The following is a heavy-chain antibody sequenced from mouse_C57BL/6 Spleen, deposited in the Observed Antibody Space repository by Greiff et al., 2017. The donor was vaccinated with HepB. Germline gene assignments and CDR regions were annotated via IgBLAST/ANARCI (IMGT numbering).Heavy chain of an antibody. J-gene: IGHJ2*01. CDR1: GYTFTSYG. CDR2: IYPRSGNT. V-gene: IGHV1-81*01. Sequence: VKLMESGAELARPGASVKLSCKASGYTFTSYGISWVKQRTGQGLEWIGEIYPRSGNTYYNEKFKGKATLTADKSSSTAYMELRSLTSEDSAVYFCAREDYYGTPFDYWGQGTTLTVSS. CDR3: AREDYYGTPFDY. D-gene: IGHD1-1*01.